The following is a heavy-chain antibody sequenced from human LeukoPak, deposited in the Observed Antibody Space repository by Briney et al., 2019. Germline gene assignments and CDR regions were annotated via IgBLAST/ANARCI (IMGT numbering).Heavy chain of an antibody. CDR2: ISGSGGST. CDR3: AKAPFYYDILTGYYPTMFYFDY. D-gene: IGHD3-9*01. V-gene: IGHV3-23*01. CDR1: GFTFSSYA. J-gene: IGHJ4*02. Sequence: PGGSLRLSCAASGFTFSSYAMSWVRQAPGKGLEWVSAISGSGGSTYYADSVKGRFTISRDNPKNTLYLQMNSLRAEDTAVYYCAKAPFYYDILTGYYPTMFYFDYWGQGTLVTVSS.